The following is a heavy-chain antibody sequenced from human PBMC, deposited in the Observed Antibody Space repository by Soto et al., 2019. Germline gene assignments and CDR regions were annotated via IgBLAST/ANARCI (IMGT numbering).Heavy chain of an antibody. V-gene: IGHV1-3*01. J-gene: IGHJ4*02. D-gene: IGHD6-13*01. Sequence: ASVKVSCKASGYTFTSYAMHWVRQAPGQRLEWMGWINAGNGNTKYSQKFQGRVTITRDTSASTAYMELSSLRSEDTAVYYCARPAERYSSSWDFDYWGQGTLVTVSS. CDR1: GYTFTSYA. CDR2: INAGNGNT. CDR3: ARPAERYSSSWDFDY.